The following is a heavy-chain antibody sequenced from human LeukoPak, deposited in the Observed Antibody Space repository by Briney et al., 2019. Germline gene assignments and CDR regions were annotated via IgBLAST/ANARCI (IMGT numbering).Heavy chain of an antibody. D-gene: IGHD2-8*01. CDR1: GFTFSSYE. CDR3: ARGEEYGTNSFDY. V-gene: IGHV3-48*03. CDR2: ITTSGRTI. Sequence: HPGGSLRLSCAASGFTFSSYEMNWVRQAPGKGLEWVSYITTSGRTIYYADSVKGRFTISRDNAKNSLYLQMNSLRAEDTAVYYCARGEEYGTNSFDYWGQGTLVTVSS. J-gene: IGHJ4*02.